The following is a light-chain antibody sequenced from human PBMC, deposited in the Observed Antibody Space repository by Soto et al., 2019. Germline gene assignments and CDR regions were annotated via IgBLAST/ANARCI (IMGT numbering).Light chain of an antibody. CDR2: LEGGGSY. CDR1: SGHSTYV. V-gene: IGLV4-60*02. CDR3: ETWDNDSPWV. Sequence: QLVLTQSSSASASLGSSVRLTCTLSSGHSTYVIAWHQQQPGKAPRYLMRLEGGGSYNKGSGVPDRFSGSSSGADRYLIISNLQFEDEADYYCETWDNDSPWVFGGGTKLTVL. J-gene: IGLJ3*02.